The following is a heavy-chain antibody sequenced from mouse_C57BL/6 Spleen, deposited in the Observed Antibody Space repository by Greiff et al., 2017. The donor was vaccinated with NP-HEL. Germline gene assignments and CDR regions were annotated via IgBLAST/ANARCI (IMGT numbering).Heavy chain of an antibody. V-gene: IGHV1-26*01. CDR3: ASWDYDSWFAY. CDR2: INPNNGGT. CDR1: GYTFTDYY. Sequence: EVQLQQSGPELVKPGASVKISCKASGYTFTDYYMNWVKQSHGKSLEWIGDINPNNGGTSYNQKFKGKATLTVDKSSSTAYMELRSLTSEDSAVYYCASWDYDSWFAYWGQGTLVTVSA. J-gene: IGHJ3*01. D-gene: IGHD2-4*01.